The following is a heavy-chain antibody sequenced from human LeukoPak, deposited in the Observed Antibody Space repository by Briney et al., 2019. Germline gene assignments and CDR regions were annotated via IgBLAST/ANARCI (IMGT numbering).Heavy chain of an antibody. CDR3: ARPTRQRWAFDL. CDR1: GGTFSSYA. D-gene: IGHD5-18*01. CDR2: IIPIFGTA. J-gene: IGHJ2*01. V-gene: IGHV1-69*13. Sequence: GASVKVSCKASGGTFSSYAISWVRQAPGQGLEWMGGIIPIFGTANYAQKFQGRVTITADESTSTAYMELSSLRSEDTAVYYCARPTRQRWAFDLWGRGTLVTVSS.